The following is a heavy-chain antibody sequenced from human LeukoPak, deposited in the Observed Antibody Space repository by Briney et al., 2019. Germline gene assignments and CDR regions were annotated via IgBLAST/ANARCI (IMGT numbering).Heavy chain of an antibody. J-gene: IGHJ4*02. Sequence: GESLKISCKGSGYSFTSYWISWVRQMPGKGLGWMGRIDPSDSYTNYSPSFQGHVTISADKSISTAYLQWSSLKASDTAMYYCARRLLYYDSSGYYEGFDYWGQGTLVTVSS. CDR2: IDPSDSYT. CDR3: ARRLLYYDSSGYYEGFDY. V-gene: IGHV5-10-1*01. D-gene: IGHD3-22*01. CDR1: GYSFTSYW.